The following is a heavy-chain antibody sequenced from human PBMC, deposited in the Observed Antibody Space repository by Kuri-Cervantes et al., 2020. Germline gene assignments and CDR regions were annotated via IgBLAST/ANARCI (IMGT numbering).Heavy chain of an antibody. CDR3: ARGVRSRYGYGDY. V-gene: IGHV3-74*01. J-gene: IGHJ4*02. CDR2: INGDGSVA. D-gene: IGHD5-18*01. CDR1: GFTFDSYA. Sequence: GESLKISCAASGFTFDSYAVHWVRQTPGKGLVWVSRINGDGSVATYADSVKGRFTISRDNAKNTLYLQMDSLRAEDTAVYYCARGVRSRYGYGDYWGQGTLVTVSS.